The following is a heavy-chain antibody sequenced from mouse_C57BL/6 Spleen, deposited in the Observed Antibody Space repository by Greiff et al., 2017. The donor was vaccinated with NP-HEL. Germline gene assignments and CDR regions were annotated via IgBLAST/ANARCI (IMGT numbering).Heavy chain of an antibody. CDR1: GYTFTDYY. CDR3: ARSYYSNGAWFAY. V-gene: IGHV1-26*01. D-gene: IGHD2-5*01. J-gene: IGHJ3*01. Sequence: EVQLQQSGPELVKPGASVKISCKASGYTFTDYYMNWVKQSHGKSLEWIGDINPNNGGTSYNQKFKGKATLTVDKSSSTAYMELRGLTSEDSAVYYWARSYYSNGAWFAYWGQGTLVTVSA. CDR2: INPNNGGT.